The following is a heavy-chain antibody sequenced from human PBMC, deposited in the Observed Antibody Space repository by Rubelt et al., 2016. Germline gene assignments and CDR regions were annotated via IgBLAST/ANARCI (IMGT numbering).Heavy chain of an antibody. V-gene: IGHV1-46*01. CDR1: GYTFTSYY. Sequence: QVQLVQSGAEVKKPGASVKVSCKASGYTFTSYYTHWVRQAPGQGLEWMGIINPSGGSTSYAQKLQGRVTMTRDTSTGTVYMELSSLRSEDTAVYYCARSPRYDFEDNWFDPWGQGTLVTVSS. D-gene: IGHD3-3*01. CDR3: ARSPRYDFEDNWFDP. CDR2: INPSGGST. J-gene: IGHJ5*02.